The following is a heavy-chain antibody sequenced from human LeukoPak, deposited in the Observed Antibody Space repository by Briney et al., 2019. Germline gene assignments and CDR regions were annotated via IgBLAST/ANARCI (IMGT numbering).Heavy chain of an antibody. D-gene: IGHD4-17*01. J-gene: IGHJ5*02. CDR3: ARFYMTTVTTPLHNCFDP. CDR2: VSYSGST. V-gene: IGHV4-59*08. Sequence: SETLSLTCTVSGGSISRYYWSWVRQPPGKGLEWIGYVSYSGSTYYNPSLKSRVTISVDTSKNQFSLKLSSVTSADTAVYYCARFYMTTVTTPLHNCFDPWGQGTLVTVSS. CDR1: GGSISRYY.